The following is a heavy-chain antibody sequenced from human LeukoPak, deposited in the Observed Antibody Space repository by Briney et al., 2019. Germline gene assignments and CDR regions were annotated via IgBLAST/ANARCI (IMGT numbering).Heavy chain of an antibody. D-gene: IGHD6-19*01. V-gene: IGHV3-7*03. CDR2: IKQDGSEK. J-gene: IGHJ4*02. CDR1: GFTFSKSW. Sequence: GGSLRLSCAASGFTFSKSWMNWVRQAPGKGLEWVANIKQDGSEKYYVDSVKGRFTISRDASKNTLYLQMHSLRAEDTAVYYCARAEDWGAVAGAYFFDYWGQGTLVTVCS. CDR3: ARAEDWGAVAGAYFFDY.